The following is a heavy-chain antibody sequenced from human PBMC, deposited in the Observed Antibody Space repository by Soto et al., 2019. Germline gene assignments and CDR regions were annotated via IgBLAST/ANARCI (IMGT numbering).Heavy chain of an antibody. D-gene: IGHD2-21*02. CDR2: IYYSGST. J-gene: IGHJ5*02. CDR1: GGSVSSGSYY. V-gene: IGHV4-61*01. CDR3: GRSTCAGDCYFWFDP. Sequence: PSETLSLTCTVSGGSVSSGSYYWSWIRQPPGKGLEWIGYIYYSGSTNYNPSLKSRVTISVDTSKNQFSLNLISVTAADTAVYYCGRSTCAGDCYFWFDPWGQGTLVTVSS.